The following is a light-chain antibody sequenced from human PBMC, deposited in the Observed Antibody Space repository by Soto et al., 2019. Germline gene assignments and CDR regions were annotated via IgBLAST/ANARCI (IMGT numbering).Light chain of an antibody. V-gene: IGKV1-39*01. CDR2: AAS. CDR3: QQTYSLPWT. Sequence: DNRSTQSQSASAASVGDRVTISGRASQGISSYLNWYQQTPGKAPKLLIYAASSLQSGVPSRFSGSGSGTDIALTIDSLQPEDFATIYCQQTYSLPWTFGQGTKVDIK. CDR1: QGISSY. J-gene: IGKJ1*01.